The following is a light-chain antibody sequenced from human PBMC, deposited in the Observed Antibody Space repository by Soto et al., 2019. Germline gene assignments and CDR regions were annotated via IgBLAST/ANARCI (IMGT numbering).Light chain of an antibody. J-gene: IGKJ2*01. CDR3: QQSYSLPYT. Sequence: EIVLTQSPGTLSLSPGKRATLSCRASQSISSSYLAWYQQKPGQAPRLLIHDASSRATGIPARFSGSGSGTDFTLTISSLQPEDSATYYCQQSYSLPYTFGQGTKVDIK. V-gene: IGKV3D-20*02. CDR1: QSISSSY. CDR2: DAS.